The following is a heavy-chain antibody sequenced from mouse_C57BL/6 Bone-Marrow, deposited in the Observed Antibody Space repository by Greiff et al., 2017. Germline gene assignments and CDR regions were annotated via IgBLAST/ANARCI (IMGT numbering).Heavy chain of an antibody. CDR3: TTGYFDV. Sequence: EVQVVESGAELVRPGASVKLSCTASGFNIKDDYMHWVKQRPEQGLEWIGWIDPENGDTEYASKFQGQDTITADTSTNTAYLQLSSLTSEDTAVYYCTTGYFDVWGTGTTVTVSS. V-gene: IGHV14-4*01. J-gene: IGHJ1*03. CDR2: IDPENGDT. CDR1: GFNIKDDY.